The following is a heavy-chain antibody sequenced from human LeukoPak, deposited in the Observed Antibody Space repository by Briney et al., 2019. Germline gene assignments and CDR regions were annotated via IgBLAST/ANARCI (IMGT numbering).Heavy chain of an antibody. D-gene: IGHD2-15*01. Sequence: ASVKVSCKASGYTFTSYGISWVRQTPGQGLEWMGWISAYNGNTNYAQKLHGRVTMTTDTSTSTAYMELRSLRSDDTAVYYCARSWSLVVVAAGGFWGQGTLVTVSS. J-gene: IGHJ4*02. CDR2: ISAYNGNT. V-gene: IGHV1-18*04. CDR1: GYTFTSYG. CDR3: ARSWSLVVVAAGGF.